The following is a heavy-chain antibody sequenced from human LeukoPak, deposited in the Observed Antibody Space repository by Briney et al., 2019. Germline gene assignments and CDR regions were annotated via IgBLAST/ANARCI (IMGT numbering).Heavy chain of an antibody. D-gene: IGHD6-19*01. CDR1: GFTLSNYW. J-gene: IGHJ4*02. CDR3: ARGTYRIAVAGTCFDY. Sequence: GGSLRLSCAASGFTLSNYWMSWVRQAPGKGLEWVANIKQDGSEKYYVDSVKGRFTISGDNAKNSLYLQMNSLRAEDTAVYYCARGTYRIAVAGTCFDYWGQGTRVTVSS. V-gene: IGHV3-7*01. CDR2: IKQDGSEK.